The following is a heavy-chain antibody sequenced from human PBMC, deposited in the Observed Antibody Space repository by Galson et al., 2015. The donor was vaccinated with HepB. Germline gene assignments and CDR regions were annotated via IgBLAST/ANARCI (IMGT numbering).Heavy chain of an antibody. J-gene: IGHJ3*02. V-gene: IGHV2-70*01. CDR1: GFSLSTSGMC. CDR3: ARIWRGGVGAFDI. CDR2: VYWDDDK. D-gene: IGHD3-16*01. Sequence: PALVKPTQTLTLTCTFSGFSLSTSGMCVSWIRQPPGKALEWLALVYWDDDKWYSPSLKTRLTISKDTSKNQVVLTMTNMDPVDTATYYCARIWRGGVGAFDIWGQGTMATVSS.